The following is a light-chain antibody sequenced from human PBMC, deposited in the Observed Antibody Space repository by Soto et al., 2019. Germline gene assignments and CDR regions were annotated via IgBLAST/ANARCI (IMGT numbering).Light chain of an antibody. CDR2: GAS. J-gene: IGKJ2*01. V-gene: IGKV3-15*01. CDR1: QSVSTN. Sequence: EIVLTQSPGTLSVSPGERANLSCRASQSVSTNLAWFQQKPGQAPRLLIYGASTRATGIPARFSGSGSGTEFTLTINSQQSEDLAVYYCQQSNNWPYTFGQGTKPEV. CDR3: QQSNNWPYT.